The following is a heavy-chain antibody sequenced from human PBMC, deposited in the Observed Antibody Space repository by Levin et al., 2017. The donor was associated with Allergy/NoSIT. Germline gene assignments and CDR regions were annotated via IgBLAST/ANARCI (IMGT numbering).Heavy chain of an antibody. CDR1: GFTFDDYA. Sequence: PGGSLRLSCAASGFTFDDYAMHWVRQAPGKGLEWVSGISWNSGSIGYADSVKGRFTISRDNAENSLYLQMNSLRVEDTALYYCAKVQGGVGVFDSWGQGTLVTVSS. CDR3: AKVQGGVGVFDS. D-gene: IGHD3-16*01. J-gene: IGHJ5*01. CDR2: ISWNSGSI. V-gene: IGHV3-9*01.